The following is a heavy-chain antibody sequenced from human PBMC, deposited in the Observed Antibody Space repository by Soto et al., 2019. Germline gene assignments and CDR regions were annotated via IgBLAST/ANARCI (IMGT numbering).Heavy chain of an antibody. Sequence: GGSLRLSCAASGFTFSSYAMSWVRQAPGKGLEWVSAISGSGGSTYYADSVKGRFTISRENSKNTLYLQMNSLRAEDTAVYYCAKDSSSSSPRSQDYWGQGTLVTVSS. CDR3: AKDSSSSSPRSQDY. V-gene: IGHV3-23*01. D-gene: IGHD6-13*01. J-gene: IGHJ4*02. CDR2: ISGSGGST. CDR1: GFTFSSYA.